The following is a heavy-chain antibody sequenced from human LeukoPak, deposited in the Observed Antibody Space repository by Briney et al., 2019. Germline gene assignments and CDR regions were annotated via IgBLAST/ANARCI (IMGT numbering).Heavy chain of an antibody. Sequence: GASVKVSCKASGGTFSSYAISWVRQAPGQGLEWMGGIIPIFGTANYAQKFQGRVTITADESTSTAYMELSSPRSEDTAVYYCASMVREEYYDFWSGLGFATNYYYYGMDVWGQGTTVTVSS. CDR2: IIPIFGTA. J-gene: IGHJ6*02. V-gene: IGHV1-69*13. D-gene: IGHD3-3*01. CDR3: ASMVREEYYDFWSGLGFATNYYYYGMDV. CDR1: GGTFSSYA.